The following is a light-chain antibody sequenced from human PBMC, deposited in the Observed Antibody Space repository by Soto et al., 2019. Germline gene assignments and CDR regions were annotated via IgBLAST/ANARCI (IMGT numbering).Light chain of an antibody. CDR3: QQYNNRPYT. Sequence: EILMTQSPATLSVSPGERATLSCRASQSVRSNLAWYQQKPGQAPRLLIYGASTRATGIPARFSGSGSGTEFTLTVSSLESEDFAVYFCQQYNNRPYTFGQGTKLEIK. J-gene: IGKJ2*01. CDR2: GAS. V-gene: IGKV3-15*01. CDR1: QSVRSN.